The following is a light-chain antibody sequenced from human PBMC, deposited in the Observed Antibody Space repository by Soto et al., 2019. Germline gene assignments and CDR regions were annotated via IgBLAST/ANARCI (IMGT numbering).Light chain of an antibody. CDR3: QQYNSFST. CDR2: DAS. V-gene: IGKV1-5*01. CDR1: QSISRW. J-gene: IGKJ1*01. Sequence: DIQMTQSPSTLTASVGDRVTITCRASQSISRWLAWYQQKPGKVPELLIYDASSLESGVPSRFSGSGSGIECTITITSLQPDDCASYYCQQYNSFSTFGQGTKVEIK.